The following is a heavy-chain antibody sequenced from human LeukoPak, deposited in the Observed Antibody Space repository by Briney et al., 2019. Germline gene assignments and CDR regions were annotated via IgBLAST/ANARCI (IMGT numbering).Heavy chain of an antibody. J-gene: IGHJ6*03. V-gene: IGHV3-15*01. Sequence: GGSLRLSCAASGFTFSNAWMSWVRQAPGKGLEWVGGIKSKTEGGTTDYAAPVKGRFTISRDDSKNTLYLQMNSLKTEDTAVYYCTTGLYCSSTSCSYYYYYMDVWGKGTTVTVSS. CDR2: IKSKTEGGTT. D-gene: IGHD2-2*01. CDR3: TTGLYCSSTSCSYYYYYMDV. CDR1: GFTFSNAW.